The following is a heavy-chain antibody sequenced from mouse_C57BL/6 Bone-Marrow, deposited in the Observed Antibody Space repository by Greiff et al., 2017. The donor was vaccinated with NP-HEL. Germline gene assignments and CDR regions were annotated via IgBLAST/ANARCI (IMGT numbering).Heavy chain of an antibody. CDR2: IYPRSGNT. J-gene: IGHJ3*01. V-gene: IGHV1-81*01. CDR3: ARGIDGYYPAWFAY. D-gene: IGHD2-3*01. Sequence: VQLQQSGAELARPGASVKLSCKASGYTFTSYGISWVKQRTGQGLDWIGEIYPRSGNTYYNEKFKGKATLTADKSSSTAYMELRSLTSEDSAVYFCARGIDGYYPAWFAYWGQGTLVTVSA. CDR1: GYTFTSYG.